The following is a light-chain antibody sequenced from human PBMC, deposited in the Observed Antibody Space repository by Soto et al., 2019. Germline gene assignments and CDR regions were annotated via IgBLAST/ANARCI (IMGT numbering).Light chain of an antibody. Sequence: QSVLTQPASVSGSPGQSITVSCTGTSSDIGGHNYVSWYQQHPGKVPKLIIYEVSNRTSGVSNRFSGSKSGNTASLTVSGLQAEDDADYYCSSYTPTSTVVFGGGTKVTVL. CDR3: SSYTPTSTVV. CDR2: EVS. V-gene: IGLV2-14*01. CDR1: SSDIGGHNY. J-gene: IGLJ2*01.